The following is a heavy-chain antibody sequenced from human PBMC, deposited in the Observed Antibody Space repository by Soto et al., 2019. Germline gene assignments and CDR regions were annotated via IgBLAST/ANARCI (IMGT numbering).Heavy chain of an antibody. J-gene: IGHJ6*02. D-gene: IGHD3-9*01. V-gene: IGHV1-2*02. CDR1: GYTFTGYY. CDR2: INPNSGGT. Sequence: ASVKVFCKASGYTFTGYYMHWVRQAPGQGLEWMGWINPNSGGTNYAQKFQGRVTMTRDTSISTAYMELSRLRSDDTAVYYCARNKADIVTEHYYYGMDVWGQGTTVTVSS. CDR3: ARNKADIVTEHYYYGMDV.